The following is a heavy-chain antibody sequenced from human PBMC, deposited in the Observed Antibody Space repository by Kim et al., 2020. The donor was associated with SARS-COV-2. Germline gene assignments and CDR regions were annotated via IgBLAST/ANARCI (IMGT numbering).Heavy chain of an antibody. CDR1: GFSFSRYG. D-gene: IGHD6-19*01. CDR3: AKKGWFMGGWYPY. CDR2: ISHDGSNR. V-gene: IGHV3-30*18. Sequence: GGSLRLSCAASGFSFSRYGMHWVRQAPAKGLEWVAVISHDGSNRYYGDSVKGRFTISRDNSKNTLYLQMNSLRAEDTAVYYCAKKGWFMGGWYPYWGQGTLVTVSS. J-gene: IGHJ4*02.